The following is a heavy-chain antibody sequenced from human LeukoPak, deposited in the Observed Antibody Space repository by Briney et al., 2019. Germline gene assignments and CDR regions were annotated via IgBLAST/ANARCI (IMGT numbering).Heavy chain of an antibody. D-gene: IGHD5-18*01. J-gene: IGHJ4*02. CDR3: ARGLGYSYGYGIDN. CDR2: IWFDGSNE. V-gene: IGHV3-33*08. Sequence: PGRSLRLSCAASGFTFSSYAMHWVRQAPGKGLEWVAVIWFDGSNEYYADSVKGRLTISRDNSMNTMYLQMNSLRDEDTALYYCARGLGYSYGYGIDNWGQGTLVTVSS. CDR1: GFTFSSYA.